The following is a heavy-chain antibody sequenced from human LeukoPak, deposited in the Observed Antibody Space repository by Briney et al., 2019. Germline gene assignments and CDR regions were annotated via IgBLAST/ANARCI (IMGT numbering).Heavy chain of an antibody. Sequence: GESLKISCKGSGYSFTSYWISWVRQMPGKGLEWMGRIDPSDSYTNYSPSFQGHVTISADKSISTAYLQWSSLKASDTAMYYCARHVLGYDILTGYLSLSFDYWGRGTLVTVSS. D-gene: IGHD3-9*01. CDR3: ARHVLGYDILTGYLSLSFDY. V-gene: IGHV5-10-1*01. CDR1: GYSFTSYW. J-gene: IGHJ4*02. CDR2: IDPSDSYT.